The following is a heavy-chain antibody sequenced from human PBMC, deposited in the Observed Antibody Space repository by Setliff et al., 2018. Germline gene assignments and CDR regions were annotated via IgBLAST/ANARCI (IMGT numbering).Heavy chain of an antibody. V-gene: IGHV4-61*02. CDR2: LHTSGST. CDR1: GGSLNSGSYY. J-gene: IGHJ5*02. CDR3: ARDNTILGATDH. D-gene: IGHD1-26*01. Sequence: SETLSLTCAVSGGSLNSGSYYWSWIRQSTERGLEWLGRLHTSGSTAYNPALNSRVTISVDASTNQFSLRLTSLTAADTAVYFCARDNTILGATDHWGQGTLVTVSS.